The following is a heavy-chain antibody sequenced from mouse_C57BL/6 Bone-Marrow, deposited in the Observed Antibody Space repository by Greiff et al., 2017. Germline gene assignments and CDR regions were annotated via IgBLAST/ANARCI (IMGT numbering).Heavy chain of an antibody. J-gene: IGHJ3*01. Sequence: EVQLVESGGGLVKPGGSLKLSCAASGFTFSSYTMSWVRQTPEKRLEWVATISGGGGNTYYPDSVKGRFTISRDNAKNTLYLQMSSLRSEDTALYYCARPAWFAYWGQATLVTVSA. V-gene: IGHV5-9*01. CDR2: ISGGGGNT. CDR1: GFTFSSYT. CDR3: ARPAWFAY.